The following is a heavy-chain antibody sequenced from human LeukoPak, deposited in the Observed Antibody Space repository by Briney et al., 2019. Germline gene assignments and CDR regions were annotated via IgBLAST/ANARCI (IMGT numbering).Heavy chain of an antibody. D-gene: IGHD3-10*01. J-gene: IGHJ5*02. CDR3: AREGITMVRGASRRFDP. CDR1: GGSISSYY. Sequence: PSETLSLTCTVSGGSISSYYWSWIRQPAGKGLEWIGRIYTSGSTNYNPSLKSRVTMSVDTSKNQFSLKLSSVTAADTAVYYCAREGITMVRGASRRFDPWGQGTLVTISS. CDR2: IYTSGST. V-gene: IGHV4-4*07.